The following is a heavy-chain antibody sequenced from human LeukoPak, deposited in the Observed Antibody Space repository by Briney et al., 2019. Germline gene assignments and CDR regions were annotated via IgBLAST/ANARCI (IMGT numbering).Heavy chain of an antibody. CDR1: GYSFATYW. CDR2: IYPGDSDT. CDR3: ARPNSSGWYALNY. V-gene: IGHV5-51*01. D-gene: IGHD6-19*01. Sequence: GESLKISCKGSGYSFATYWIGWVRQMPGKGLEWMGIIYPGDSDTRYSPSFQGQVTISADKSISTAYLQWSSLKASDTAMYYCARPNSSGWYALNYWGQGTLVTVSS. J-gene: IGHJ4*02.